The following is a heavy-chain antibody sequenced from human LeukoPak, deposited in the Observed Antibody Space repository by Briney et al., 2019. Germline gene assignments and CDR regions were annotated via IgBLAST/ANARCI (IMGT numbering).Heavy chain of an antibody. Sequence: TGXXLRLSCAASGFTFSSYSMNWVRQAPGKGLEWVSSISSSSSYIYYADSVKGRFTISRDNPKSSLYLQMNSLRAEDTAVYYCAREGDYFDYWGQGTLVTVSS. J-gene: IGHJ4*02. CDR1: GFTFSSYS. CDR3: AREGDYFDY. CDR2: ISSSSSYI. V-gene: IGHV3-21*01.